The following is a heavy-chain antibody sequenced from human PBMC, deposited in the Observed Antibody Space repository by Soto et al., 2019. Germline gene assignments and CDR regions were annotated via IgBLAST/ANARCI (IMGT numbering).Heavy chain of an antibody. J-gene: IGHJ4*02. CDR2: IRIKAYGGTT. V-gene: IGHV3-49*03. Sequence: GVPLRLSRTTSGFAFGDYAMSWFRQPPGKGLEWVGLIRIKAYGGTTEYAASVKGRFTISRDDSKSIAYLQMNSLKTEDTAVYYCTRLGEGIAAAGTYSWGQGTLVTVSS. CDR1: GFAFGDYA. D-gene: IGHD6-13*01. CDR3: TRLGEGIAAAGTYS.